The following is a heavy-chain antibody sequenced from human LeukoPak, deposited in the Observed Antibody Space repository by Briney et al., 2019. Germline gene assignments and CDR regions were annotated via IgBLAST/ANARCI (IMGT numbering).Heavy chain of an antibody. D-gene: IGHD6-13*01. CDR2: INHSGST. J-gene: IGHJ6*02. Sequence: PSETLSLTCAVYGGSFSGYYWSWIRQPPGKGLEWIGEINHSGSTNYNPSLKSRVTISVDTSKNQFSLKPSSVTAADTAVYYCARGKYSSSWYPYYYYGMDVWGQGTTVTVSS. CDR3: ARGKYSSSWYPYYYYGMDV. CDR1: GGSFSGYY. V-gene: IGHV4-34*01.